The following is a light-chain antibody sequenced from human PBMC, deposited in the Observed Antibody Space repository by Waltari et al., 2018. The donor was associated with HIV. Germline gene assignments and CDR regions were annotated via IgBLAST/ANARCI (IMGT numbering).Light chain of an antibody. J-gene: IGKJ1*01. Sequence: DIRFTQSPSFLSASIGDRITITCRASQDINTFLAWYQQKPGRAPKLLVYAASTLQSGVSSRFSGSGSGTDFTLTISSLQSEDFAVYYCQQYNTWPQTFGQGTRVEI. V-gene: IGKV1-9*01. CDR3: QQYNTWPQT. CDR2: AAS. CDR1: QDINTF.